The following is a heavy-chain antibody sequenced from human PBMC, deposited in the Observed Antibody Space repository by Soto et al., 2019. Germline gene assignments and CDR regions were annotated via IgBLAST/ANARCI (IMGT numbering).Heavy chain of an antibody. V-gene: IGHV3-21*01. D-gene: IGHD6-6*01. J-gene: IGHJ6*02. CDR1: GFTFSSYS. CDR3: ARDRGEYSSSSPPNSPSIYSSGYYHYYYGMDV. Sequence: GGSLRLSCAASGFTFSSYSMNWVRQAPGKGLEWVSSISSSSSYIYYADSVKGRFTISRDNAKNSLYLQMNSLRAEDTAVYYCARDRGEYSSSSPPNSPSIYSSGYYHYYYGMDVWGQGTTVTVSS. CDR2: ISSSSSYI.